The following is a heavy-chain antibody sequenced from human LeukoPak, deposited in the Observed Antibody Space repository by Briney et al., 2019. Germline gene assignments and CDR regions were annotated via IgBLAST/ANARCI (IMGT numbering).Heavy chain of an antibody. D-gene: IGHD3-22*01. CDR2: IYSNGIT. CDR3: ARAPRDSSSSNYMRRFDY. J-gene: IGHJ4*02. CDR1: GGSIFGHY. Sequence: SETLSLTCTVSGGSIFGHYFNWIRQAPGKGLEWIGYIYSNGITSYNPSLRSRGTMSIATSRSQFSLRLTSVTAADTAVYYCARAPRDSSSSNYMRRFDYWGQGPLDTVSS. V-gene: IGHV4-4*08.